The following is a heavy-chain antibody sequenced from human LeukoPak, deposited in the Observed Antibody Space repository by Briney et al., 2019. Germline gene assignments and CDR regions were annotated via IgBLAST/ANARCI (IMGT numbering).Heavy chain of an antibody. D-gene: IGHD3-9*01. CDR1: GYTFTTYG. Sequence: ASVKVSCKTSGYTFTTYGLSWVRQARGQGLEWMGWISGHNGNTNYAHKFQGRVSMTTDTLTRTAYMELKSLRSDDTAVYYCVLGDILTGYWAEYFPYWGQGTLVTVSS. CDR2: ISGHNGNT. CDR3: VLGDILTGYWAEYFPY. J-gene: IGHJ4*02. V-gene: IGHV1-18*01.